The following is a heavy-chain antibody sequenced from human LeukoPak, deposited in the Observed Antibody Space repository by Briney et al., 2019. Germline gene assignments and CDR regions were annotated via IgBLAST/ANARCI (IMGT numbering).Heavy chain of an antibody. CDR3: ARDKSNYFFDY. Sequence: RNGGSLRLSCAASVHIYEDYGINWARQARGRALEWVSGINWNGGNKDYADSVKGRFTISRDNAKKSLYLQMNSLRAEDTALYYCARDKSNYFFDYWGQGTLVTVSS. D-gene: IGHD4-11*01. V-gene: IGHV3-20*04. CDR2: INWNGGNK. CDR1: VHIYEDYG. J-gene: IGHJ4*02.